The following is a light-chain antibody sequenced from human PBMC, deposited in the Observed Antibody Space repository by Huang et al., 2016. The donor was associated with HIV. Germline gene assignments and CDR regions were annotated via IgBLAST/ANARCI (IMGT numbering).Light chain of an antibody. CDR1: QAIGSY. CDR3: QQFHSYAYT. Sequence: IQLTQSPASLSASIGDRVSITCRASQAIGSYLAWFQQKPGKVPKLLIFTASTLHSGVPSRFSGSGSGTDFTLTISSLQPEDFATYYCQQFHSYAYTFGQGTQLEIK. J-gene: IGKJ2*01. V-gene: IGKV1-9*01. CDR2: TAS.